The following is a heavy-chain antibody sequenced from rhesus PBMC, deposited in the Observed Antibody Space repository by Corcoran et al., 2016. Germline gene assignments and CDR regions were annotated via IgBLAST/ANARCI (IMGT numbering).Heavy chain of an antibody. CDR1: GFTFSSYE. D-gene: IGHD2-21*01. Sequence: DVQLVESGGGLVKPGGSLRLSCVASGFTFSSYEMHWVRQAPGKGLVCVSVISESGGTIYYADSVKGRFTISQDNAKNSLFLQMNSLRAEDTAVYYCTSSPHAGVVVATPGDYWGQGVLVTVSS. J-gene: IGHJ4*01. CDR2: ISESGGTI. V-gene: IGHV3-100*02. CDR3: TSSPHAGVVVATPGDY.